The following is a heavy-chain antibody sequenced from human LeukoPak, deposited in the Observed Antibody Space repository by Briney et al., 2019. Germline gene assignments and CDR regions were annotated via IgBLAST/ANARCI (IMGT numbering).Heavy chain of an antibody. CDR1: GGSISSGGYY. CDR3: ARVIGYYDSSGYPDY. V-gene: IGHV4-31*03. CDR2: IYYSGST. D-gene: IGHD3-22*01. Sequence: SQTLSLTCTVSGGSISSGGYYRSWIRQHPGKGLEWIGYIYYSGSTYYNPSLKSRVTISVDTSKNQFSLKLSSVTAADTAVYYCARVIGYYDSSGYPDYWGQGTLVTVSS. J-gene: IGHJ4*02.